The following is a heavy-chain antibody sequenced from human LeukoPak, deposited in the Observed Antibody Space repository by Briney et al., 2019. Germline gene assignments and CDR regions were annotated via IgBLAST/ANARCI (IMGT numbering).Heavy chain of an antibody. CDR1: GGFISSYY. CDR3: ARAGYCSGGSCYLRFWFDP. J-gene: IGHJ5*02. Sequence: SETLSLTCTVSGGFISSYYWSWIRQPPGKGLEWIGYIYYSGSTNYKPSLKSRVTISVETSKNQFSLKLRSVTAADTAVYYCARAGYCSGGSCYLRFWFDPWGQGTLVTVSS. V-gene: IGHV4-59*01. CDR2: IYYSGST. D-gene: IGHD2-15*01.